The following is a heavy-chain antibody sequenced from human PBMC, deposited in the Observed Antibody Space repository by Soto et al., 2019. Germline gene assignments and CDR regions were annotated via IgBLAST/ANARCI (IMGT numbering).Heavy chain of an antibody. D-gene: IGHD3-10*01. CDR3: ARDRITMVRGVIEYYFDY. J-gene: IGHJ4*02. CDR2: INSDGSST. CDR1: GFTFSSYW. Sequence: GESLKISCAASGFTFSSYWMHWVRQAPGKGLVWVSRINSDGSSTSYADSVKGRFTISRDNAKNTLYLQMNSLRAEDTAVYYCARDRITMVRGVIEYYFDYWGQGTLVTVSS. V-gene: IGHV3-74*01.